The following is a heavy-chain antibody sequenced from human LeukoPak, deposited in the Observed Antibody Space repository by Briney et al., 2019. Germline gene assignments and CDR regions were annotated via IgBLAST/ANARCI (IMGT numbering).Heavy chain of an antibody. D-gene: IGHD1-1*01. CDR2: ISGSGGST. Sequence: GGSLRLSCAASGFTFSSYAMSWVRQAPGKGLEWVSAISGSGGSTYYADSVKGRFTISRDNSKNTLYLQMNSLRAEDTAVYYRAKDLEDSYYFDYWGQGTLVTVSS. CDR1: GFTFSSYA. V-gene: IGHV3-23*01. CDR3: AKDLEDSYYFDY. J-gene: IGHJ4*02.